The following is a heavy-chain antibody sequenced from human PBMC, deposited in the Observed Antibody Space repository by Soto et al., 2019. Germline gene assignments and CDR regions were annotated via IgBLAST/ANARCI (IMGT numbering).Heavy chain of an antibody. CDR1: GYTFTSYG. CDR2: ISAYNGNT. D-gene: IGHD4-17*01. CDR3: GGGGTGTTGGGGYYYYYYGMDV. Sequence: QVQLVQSGAEVKKPGASVKVSCKASGYTFTSYGISWVRQAPGQGLEWMGWISAYNGNTNYAQKLQGRVTMTTDTSTRKAERGRRGLRSEGTAVYYGGGGGTGTTGGGGYYYYYYGMDVWGQGTTVTVSS. V-gene: IGHV1-18*04. J-gene: IGHJ6*02.